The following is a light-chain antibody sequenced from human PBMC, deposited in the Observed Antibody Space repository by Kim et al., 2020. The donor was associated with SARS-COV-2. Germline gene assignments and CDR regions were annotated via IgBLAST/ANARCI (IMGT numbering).Light chain of an antibody. J-gene: IGLJ7*01. V-gene: IGLV7-46*01. CDR3: LLSYDGVRV. CDR1: TGGVSKGGHY. Sequence: GETVRLTCRSSTGGVSKGGHYPFWYQQKPGKVPRILIYDTSNQQSCTPARFSGFLFGGKAALTLSNAQPEDEADYYCLLSYDGVRVFGGGTQLTVL. CDR2: DTS.